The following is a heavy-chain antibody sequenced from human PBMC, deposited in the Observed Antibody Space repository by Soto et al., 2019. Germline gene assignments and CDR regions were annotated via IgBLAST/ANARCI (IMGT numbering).Heavy chain of an antibody. CDR3: ASQHYYDSSGYYVVY. D-gene: IGHD3-22*01. V-gene: IGHV4-39*01. J-gene: IGHJ4*02. Sequence: SETLSLTCSVSGGSISINIYYWGWIRQPPGKGLEWIGNIHYSGSTYYDSSLKSRVTISIDTSKNQFSLKLTSVTATDTAVYYCASQHYYDSSGYYVVYWGQGTLVTVS. CDR1: GGSISINIYY. CDR2: IHYSGST.